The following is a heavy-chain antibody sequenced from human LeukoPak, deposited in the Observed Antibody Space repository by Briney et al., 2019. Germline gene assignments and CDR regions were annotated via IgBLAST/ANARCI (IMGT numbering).Heavy chain of an antibody. CDR2: IIPIFGTA. D-gene: IGHD6-13*01. J-gene: IGHJ6*03. V-gene: IGHV1-69*01. Sequence: ASVKVSCKASGGTFSSYAISWVRQAPGQGLEWMGGIIPIFGTANYAQKFQGRVTITADESTSTAYMELSSLRSEDTAVYYCERGPVEKSSWYYYYYYMDVWGKGPTVTVSS. CDR1: GGTFSSYA. CDR3: ERGPVEKSSWYYYYYYMDV.